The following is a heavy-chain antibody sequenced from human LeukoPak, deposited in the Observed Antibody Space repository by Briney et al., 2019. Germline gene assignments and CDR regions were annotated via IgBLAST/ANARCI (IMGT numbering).Heavy chain of an antibody. V-gene: IGHV1-18*01. Sequence: ASVKVSCKASGYTFTSYVISWVRQAPGQGLERMGWISAYNGNTNYAQKLQGRVTMTTDTFTSTAYMELRSLRSDDTAVYYCARAWNSYGETDYWGQGTLVTVSS. CDR3: ARAWNSYGETDY. J-gene: IGHJ4*02. CDR1: GYTFTSYV. CDR2: ISAYNGNT. D-gene: IGHD5-18*01.